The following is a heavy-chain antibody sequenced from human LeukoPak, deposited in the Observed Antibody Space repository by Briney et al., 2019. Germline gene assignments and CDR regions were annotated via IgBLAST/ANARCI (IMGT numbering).Heavy chain of an antibody. V-gene: IGHV3-23*01. CDR3: ARLRIAVAAFDY. Sequence: GGSLRLSCAASGFIFSSHGMNWVRQAPGKGLEWVSGISPSGDITYYADSVKGRFTISRDNAENSLYLQMNSLRAEDTAVYYCARLRIAVAAFDYWGQGTLVTVSS. J-gene: IGHJ4*02. CDR2: ISPSGDIT. D-gene: IGHD6-19*01. CDR1: GFIFSSHG.